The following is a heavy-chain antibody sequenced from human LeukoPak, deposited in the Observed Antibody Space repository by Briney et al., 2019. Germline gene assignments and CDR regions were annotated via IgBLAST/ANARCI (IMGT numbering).Heavy chain of an antibody. Sequence: ASVKVSCKASGYTFTSYYMHWVRQAPGQGLEWMGIINPSGGSTSYAQKFQGRVTMTRDMSTSTVYMELSSLRSEDTAVYYCATRGPLNCSSTSCYTRGVGDYYYYMDVWGRGTTVTVSS. V-gene: IGHV1-46*01. J-gene: IGHJ6*03. CDR2: INPSGGST. D-gene: IGHD2-2*02. CDR1: GYTFTSYY. CDR3: ATRGPLNCSSTSCYTRGVGDYYYYMDV.